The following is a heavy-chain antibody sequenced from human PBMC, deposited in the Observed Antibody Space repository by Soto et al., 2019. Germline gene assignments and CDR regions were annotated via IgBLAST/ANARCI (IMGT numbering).Heavy chain of an antibody. Sequence: QITLKESGPTLVKPTQTLTLTCTFSGFSMNTPGVGVGWIRQPPGKALECLAVIHWNDYKRYSPSLKNRLSINKDTSKNQVVLTMADMDPVDSATYFCAHRLRDNMILPILRPFDYWGQGILVTVSS. CDR2: IHWNDYK. J-gene: IGHJ4*02. V-gene: IGHV2-5*01. D-gene: IGHD1-1*01. CDR3: AHRLRDNMILPILRPFDY. CDR1: GFSMNTPGVG.